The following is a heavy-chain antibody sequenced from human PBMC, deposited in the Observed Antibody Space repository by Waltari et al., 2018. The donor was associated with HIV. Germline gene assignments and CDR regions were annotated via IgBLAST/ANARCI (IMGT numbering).Heavy chain of an antibody. V-gene: IGHV3-74*01. Sequence: EVQLVESGGGLVQPGGSLRVSCAAPVCTFSRSCMPGVRPAPGKGLVWVSRISSDGTTTSYADSVKGRFTISRDNAKNTLYLQMNSLRAEDTAVYYCTRDLARYNWNDIPLDYWGQGALVTVSS. CDR3: TRDLARYNWNDIPLDY. J-gene: IGHJ4*02. CDR2: ISSDGTTT. CDR1: VCTFSRSC. D-gene: IGHD1-20*01.